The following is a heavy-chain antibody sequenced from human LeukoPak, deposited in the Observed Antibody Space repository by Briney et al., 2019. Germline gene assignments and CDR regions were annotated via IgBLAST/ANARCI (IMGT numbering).Heavy chain of an antibody. CDR1: GFTFSSYW. Sequence: GGSLRLSCAASGFTFSSYWMSWVRQAPGKGLEWVANIKQDGSEKYYVDSVKGRFTISRDNAKNSLYLQMNSLRAEDTAVYYCEVMITFGGVIVYDAFDIWGQGTMVTVSS. CDR3: EVMITFGGVIVYDAFDI. V-gene: IGHV3-7*01. J-gene: IGHJ3*02. CDR2: IKQDGSEK. D-gene: IGHD3-16*02.